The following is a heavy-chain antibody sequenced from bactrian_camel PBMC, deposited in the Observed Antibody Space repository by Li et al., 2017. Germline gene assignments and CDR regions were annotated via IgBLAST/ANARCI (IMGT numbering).Heavy chain of an antibody. J-gene: IGHJ4*01. Sequence: VQLVESGGGLVQPGGSLRLSCAASGFTFSSYAMSWVRQAPGKGLEWVSDIHKSGGSTAYADFVKGRFTISRDNAKNTLYLQLNSLKTEDTAMYFCASRSWEYAYWGQGTQVTVS. D-gene: IGHD6*01. CDR1: GFTFSSYA. CDR3: ASRSWEYAY. CDR2: IHKSGGST. V-gene: IGHV3S42*01.